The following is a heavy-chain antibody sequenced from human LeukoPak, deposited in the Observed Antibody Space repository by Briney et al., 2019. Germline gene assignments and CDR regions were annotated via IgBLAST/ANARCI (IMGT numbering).Heavy chain of an antibody. D-gene: IGHD3-22*01. V-gene: IGHV3-74*01. CDR2: INSDGSST. J-gene: IGHJ4*02. Sequence: PGRSLILSCAASGFTFSSYWMYWVRQAPGKGLVWVSRINSDGSSTSHADSVKGRFTISRDNAKNTLYLQMNSLRAEDTAVYYCAREGGYSHAFDYWGQGTLVTVSS. CDR1: GFTFSSYW. CDR3: AREGGYSHAFDY.